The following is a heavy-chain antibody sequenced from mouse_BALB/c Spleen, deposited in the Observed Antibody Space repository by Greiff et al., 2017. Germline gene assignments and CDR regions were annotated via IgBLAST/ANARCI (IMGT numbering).Heavy chain of an antibody. Sequence: QVQLQQSGPGLVQPSQSLSITCTVSGFSLTSYGVHWVRQSPGKGLEWLGVIWSGGSTDYNAAFISRLSISKDNSKSQVFFKMNSLQANDAAIYYCARQGYYGNYWFAYWGQGTLVTVSA. J-gene: IGHJ3*01. CDR2: IWSGGST. CDR3: ARQGYYGNYWFAY. CDR1: GFSLTSYG. V-gene: IGHV2-2*02. D-gene: IGHD2-1*01.